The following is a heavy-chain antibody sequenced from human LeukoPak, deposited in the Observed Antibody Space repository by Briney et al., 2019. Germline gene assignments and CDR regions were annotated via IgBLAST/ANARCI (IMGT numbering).Heavy chain of an antibody. CDR1: GYTFTSYD. D-gene: IGHD6-6*01. CDR3: ARGHMGSSSLAY. CDR2: MNPNSGDT. Sequence: ASVKVSCKASGYTFTSYDINWVRQATGQGLEWMGWMNPNSGDTGYAPKFQGRVTITRDTSINTAYMELSSLRSEDTALYYCARGHMGSSSLAYWGQGTLVTVSS. V-gene: IGHV1-8*01. J-gene: IGHJ4*02.